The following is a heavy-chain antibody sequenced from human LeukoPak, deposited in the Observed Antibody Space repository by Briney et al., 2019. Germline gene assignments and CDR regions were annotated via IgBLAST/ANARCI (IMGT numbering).Heavy chain of an antibody. Sequence: ASVKVSCKASGYTFTSYCIHWVRQAPGEGPEWMGIINPNTSSTSYAQKFQGRVTMTRDTSTSTVYMELGSLRSEDTAVYYCARSDQYYYGMDVWGQGTTVTVSS. CDR1: GYTFTSYC. J-gene: IGHJ6*02. V-gene: IGHV1-46*01. CDR2: INPNTSST. CDR3: ARSDQYYYGMDV. D-gene: IGHD4-11*01.